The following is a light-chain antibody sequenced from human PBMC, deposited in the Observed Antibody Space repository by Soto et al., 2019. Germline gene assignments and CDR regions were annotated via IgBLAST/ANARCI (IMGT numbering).Light chain of an antibody. Sequence: DSVLTQVPGISFLSPGERATLSCRASQVLGSRNLAWHQQKPGQAPRLLIFDTSRRATGIPDRFGGSGSETDFTLTINRLEAEDFAVYYCQQYASLITFCQGTRLQIK. CDR3: QQYASLIT. J-gene: IGKJ5*01. CDR1: QVLGSRN. CDR2: DTS. V-gene: IGKV3-20*01.